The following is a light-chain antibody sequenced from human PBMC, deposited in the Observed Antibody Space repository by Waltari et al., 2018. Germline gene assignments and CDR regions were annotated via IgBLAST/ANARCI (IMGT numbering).Light chain of an antibody. CDR2: LKSDGSH. CDR1: RGHTNYA. CDR3: QSWANGISV. V-gene: IGLV4-69*01. J-gene: IGLJ7*01. Sequence: AVTQSPSASASLGASVTVTCTLSRGHTNYAIAWHQQQPDKGPRFLMKLKSDGSHIKGDGIPDRFSGSSSGAERYLTISSLQAEDEADYYCQSWANGISVFGGGTHLTVL.